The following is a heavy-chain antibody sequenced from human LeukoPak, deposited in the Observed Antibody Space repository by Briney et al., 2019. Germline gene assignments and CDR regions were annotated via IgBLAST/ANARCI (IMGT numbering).Heavy chain of an antibody. CDR3: ASLGYSSGHRNLDY. V-gene: IGHV4-30-4*08. J-gene: IGHJ4*02. CDR2: IYYSGST. Sequence: SQTLSLTCSVSGGSISSGDYYWSWIRQPPGKGLEWIGYIYYSGSTYYNPSLKSRVTISVDTSKNQFSLKLASVTAADTAVYYCASLGYSSGHRNLDYWGQGTLVTVSS. CDR1: GGSISSGDYY. D-gene: IGHD6-19*01.